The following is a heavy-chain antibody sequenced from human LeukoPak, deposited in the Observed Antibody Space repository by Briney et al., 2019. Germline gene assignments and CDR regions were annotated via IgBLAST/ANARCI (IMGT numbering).Heavy chain of an antibody. CDR3: ARVYGIAAAGLLYYYLDV. J-gene: IGHJ6*03. CDR2: IYHSGST. V-gene: IGHV4-4*02. D-gene: IGHD6-13*01. CDR1: GGSISSSNW. Sequence: SETLSLTCAVSGGSISSSNWWSWVRQPPGKGLGWIGEIYHSGSTNYNPSLKSRVTMSVDTSKNQFSLKLSSVTAADTAVYYCARVYGIAAAGLLYYYLDVWGKGTTVTISS.